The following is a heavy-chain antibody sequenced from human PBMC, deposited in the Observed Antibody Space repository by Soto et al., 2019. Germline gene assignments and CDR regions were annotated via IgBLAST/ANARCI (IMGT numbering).Heavy chain of an antibody. D-gene: IGHD5-12*01. CDR2: IYPGDSDT. J-gene: IGHJ6*02. CDR3: ARRRDGYNLYYYGMDV. V-gene: IGHV5-51*01. Sequence: GESLKISCKGSGHSFTSYWIGWVRQMPGKGLEWMGIIYPGDSDTRYSPSFQGQVTISADKSISTAYLQWSSLKASDTAMYYCARRRDGYNLYYYGMDVWGQGTTVTVS. CDR1: GHSFTSYW.